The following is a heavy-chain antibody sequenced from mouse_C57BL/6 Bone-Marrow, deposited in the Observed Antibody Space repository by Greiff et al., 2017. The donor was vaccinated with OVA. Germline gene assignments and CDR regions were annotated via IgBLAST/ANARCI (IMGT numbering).Heavy chain of an antibody. CDR1: GFTFSDYY. CDR3: AREEGGYYGSSYWYFDV. J-gene: IGHJ1*03. V-gene: IGHV5-16*01. D-gene: IGHD1-1*01. CDR2: INYDGSST. Sequence: EVNLVESEGGLVQPGSSMKLSCTASGFTFSDYYMAWVRQVPEKGLEWVANINYDGSSTYYLDSLKSRFIISRDNAKNILYLQMSSLKSEDTATYYCAREEGGYYGSSYWYFDVWGTGTTVTVSS.